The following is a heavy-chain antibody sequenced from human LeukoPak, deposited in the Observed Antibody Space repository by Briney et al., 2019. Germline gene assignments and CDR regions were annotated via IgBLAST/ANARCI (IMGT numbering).Heavy chain of an antibody. V-gene: IGHV3-30*18. J-gene: IGHJ4*02. D-gene: IGHD5-18*01. CDR2: ISYDGSNK. Sequence: GGSLRLPCAASGFTFSYYGMHWVRQAPGKGLEWVAVISYDGSNKYYADSVKGRFTISRDNSKNTLYLQMNSLRAEDTAVYYCAKEAYRYGYFDYWGQGTLVTVSS. CDR3: AKEAYRYGYFDY. CDR1: GFTFSYYG.